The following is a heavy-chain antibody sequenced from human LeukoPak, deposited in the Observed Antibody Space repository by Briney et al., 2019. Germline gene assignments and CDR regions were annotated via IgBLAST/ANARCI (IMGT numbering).Heavy chain of an antibody. D-gene: IGHD6-19*01. Sequence: SVKVSCKASGGTLSSYAIRWVRQAPGKGVEWMGGIIQIISKGKYAQKLQGRDTIKKDKYTSTAYMELSSLRSEDTAVYYCARGEGSGWFLADYYYMDVWGKGTTVTVSS. V-gene: IGHV1-69*05. J-gene: IGHJ6*03. CDR1: GGTLSSYA. CDR2: IIQIISKG. CDR3: ARGEGSGWFLADYYYMDV.